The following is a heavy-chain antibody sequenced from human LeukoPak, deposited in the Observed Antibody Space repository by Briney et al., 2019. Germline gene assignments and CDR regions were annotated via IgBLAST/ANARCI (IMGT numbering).Heavy chain of an antibody. D-gene: IGHD4-17*01. CDR2: LSGSGGTT. J-gene: IGHJ6*03. V-gene: IGHV3-23*01. CDR3: AKGGSTSRVTTSRVVFGYYYYLDV. CDR1: GFTFSSHA. Sequence: PGGSLRLSCAASGFTFSSHAMSWVRQAPGKGLEWVSSLSGSGGTTYHADPVKGRFSISRDNSKNKLYLQLNSLRAEDTAVYYCAKGGSTSRVTTSRVVFGYYYYLDVWGKGTPVTVSS.